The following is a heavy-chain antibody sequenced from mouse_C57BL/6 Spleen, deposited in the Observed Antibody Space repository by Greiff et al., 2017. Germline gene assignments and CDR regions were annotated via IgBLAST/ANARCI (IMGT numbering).Heavy chain of an antibody. V-gene: IGHV5-6*01. D-gene: IGHD4-1*01. CDR1: GFTFSSYG. Sequence: EVKLMESGGDLVKPGGSLKLSCAASGFTFSSYGMSWVRQTPDKRLEWVATISSGGSYTYYPDSVKGRFTISRDNAKNTLYLQMSSLKSEDTAMYYCARHWDLWYIDVWGTGTTVTVSS. CDR3: ARHWDLWYIDV. J-gene: IGHJ1*03. CDR2: ISSGGSYT.